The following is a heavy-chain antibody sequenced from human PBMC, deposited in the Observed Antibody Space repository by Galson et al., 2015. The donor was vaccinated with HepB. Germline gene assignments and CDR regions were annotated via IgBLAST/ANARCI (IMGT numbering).Heavy chain of an antibody. Sequence: SVKVSCKASGYTFTGYYMHWVRQAPGQGLEWMGRINPNSGGTNYAQKFQGRVTMTRDTSISTAYMELSRLRSDDTAVYYCASVLHVTMIVVADDAFDIWGQGTMVTVSS. CDR1: GYTFTGYY. V-gene: IGHV1-2*06. J-gene: IGHJ3*02. CDR3: ASVLHVTMIVVADDAFDI. CDR2: INPNSGGT. D-gene: IGHD3-22*01.